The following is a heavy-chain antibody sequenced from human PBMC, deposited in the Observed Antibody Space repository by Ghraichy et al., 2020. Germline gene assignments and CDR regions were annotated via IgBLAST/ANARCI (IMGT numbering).Heavy chain of an antibody. CDR1: GYTLNELS. V-gene: IGHV1-24*01. Sequence: ASVKVSCKVSGYTLNELSMHWVRQAPGKGLEWMGGFDPAEGETISAQKFQGRVTMTEDASTDTAYMELSSLRSEDTAVYYCATVAVGAMHYYNGMGVWGQGTTVTVSS. CDR3: ATVAVGAMHYYNGMGV. D-gene: IGHD1-26*01. CDR2: FDPAEGET. J-gene: IGHJ6*02.